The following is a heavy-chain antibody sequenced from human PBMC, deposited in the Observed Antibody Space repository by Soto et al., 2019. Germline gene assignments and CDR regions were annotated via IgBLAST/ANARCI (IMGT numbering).Heavy chain of an antibody. J-gene: IGHJ6*03. Sequence: QVQLQQWGAGLLKPSETLSLTCAVYGVSFSGYYWSWIRQPPGKGLEWIGKINHSGSTNYNPSIKSRGTISVDTSKSQFSRKLSSVTAAATAVYYCARCPRAAAGYYYMDVWGKGTTVTVSS. D-gene: IGHD6-13*01. CDR1: GVSFSGYY. CDR3: ARCPRAAAGYYYMDV. CDR2: INHSGST. V-gene: IGHV4-34*01.